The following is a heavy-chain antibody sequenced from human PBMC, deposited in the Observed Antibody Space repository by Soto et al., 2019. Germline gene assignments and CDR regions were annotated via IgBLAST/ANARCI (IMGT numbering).Heavy chain of an antibody. V-gene: IGHV1-46*01. J-gene: IGHJ6*02. CDR2: INPTVGST. CDR3: AREVNPVIMPGDTEDYSGLDV. CDR1: GYVFSSSF. Sequence: GASVKVSCKASGYVFSSSFVHWIRQAPGQGLEWMAMINPTVGSTSYAHNFQGRIAVTRDTSTATVYLDLSSLRSADSAIYYCAREVNPVIMPGDTEDYSGLDVWG. D-gene: IGHD2-21*02.